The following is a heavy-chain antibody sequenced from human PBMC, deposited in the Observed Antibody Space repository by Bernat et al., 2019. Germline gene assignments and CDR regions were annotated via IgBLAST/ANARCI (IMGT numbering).Heavy chain of an antibody. J-gene: IGHJ4*02. Sequence: QVTLKESGPALVKPTQTLTLTCTFSGFSLSTSGMRVSWIRQPPGKALEWLARVDWDDDKFYSTSLRTRLTISKDTSKNQVVRTMTNMDPVDTATYYCARMGVVVSGTVYFDYWGQGALVTVSS. CDR3: ARMGVVVSGTVYFDY. CDR2: VDWDDDK. D-gene: IGHD6-19*01. CDR1: GFSLSTSGMR. V-gene: IGHV2-70*04.